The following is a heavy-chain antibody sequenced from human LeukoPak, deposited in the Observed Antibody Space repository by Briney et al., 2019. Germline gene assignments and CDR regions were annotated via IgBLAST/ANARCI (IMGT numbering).Heavy chain of an antibody. Sequence: GGSLRLSCAASGFTFSSYAMSWVREAPGKGLEWVSTISGSGGSTYYADSVKGRFTVSRDNSKNTLYLQMNSLRAEDTAVYYCAKVGYYDFWSGRTTHYYYMDVWGKGTTVTVSS. D-gene: IGHD3-3*01. CDR2: ISGSGGST. J-gene: IGHJ6*03. CDR3: AKVGYYDFWSGRTTHYYYMDV. CDR1: GFTFSSYA. V-gene: IGHV3-23*01.